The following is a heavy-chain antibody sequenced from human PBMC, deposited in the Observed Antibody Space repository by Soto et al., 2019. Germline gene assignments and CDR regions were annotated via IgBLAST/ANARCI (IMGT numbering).Heavy chain of an antibody. CDR3: ARDMSSGWEIDY. V-gene: IGHV1-2*04. J-gene: IGHJ4*02. Sequence: ASVKVSCKASDYTFTSYGLSWVRQAPGQGLEWMGWINPNSGGTNYAQKFQGWVTMTRDTSISTAYMELSRLRSDDTDVYYCARDMSSGWEIDYWGQGTLVTVSS. CDR1: DYTFTSYG. D-gene: IGHD6-19*01. CDR2: INPNSGGT.